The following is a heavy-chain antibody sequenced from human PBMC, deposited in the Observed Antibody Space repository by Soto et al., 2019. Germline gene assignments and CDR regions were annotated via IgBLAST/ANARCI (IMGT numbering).Heavy chain of an antibody. Sequence: SETLSLTCTVSGGSISSYYWSWIRQPPGKGLEWIGYIYYSGSTNYNPSLKSRVTISVDTSKNQFSLKLSSVTAADTAVYYCASTTDSGYDRVPYYFDYWGQGTLVTVSS. CDR2: IYYSGST. J-gene: IGHJ4*02. CDR1: GGSISSYY. CDR3: ASTTDSGYDRVPYYFDY. D-gene: IGHD5-12*01. V-gene: IGHV4-59*01.